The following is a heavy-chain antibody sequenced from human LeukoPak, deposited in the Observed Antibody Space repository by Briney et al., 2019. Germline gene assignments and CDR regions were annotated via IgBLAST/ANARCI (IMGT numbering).Heavy chain of an antibody. CDR3: ARSREEPPWDRADGFDI. CDR1: GGSLRSYH. Sequence: SETLSLTCTVSGGSLRSYHWSWIRQPPGKRLEWLGYIHYSGSTNYNPSLKSRVTISVDRSKNEFALRLRSVTAADTAVYYCARSREEPPWDRADGFDIWGQGTMVTVSS. V-gene: IGHV4-59*01. J-gene: IGHJ3*02. D-gene: IGHD1-26*01. CDR2: IHYSGST.